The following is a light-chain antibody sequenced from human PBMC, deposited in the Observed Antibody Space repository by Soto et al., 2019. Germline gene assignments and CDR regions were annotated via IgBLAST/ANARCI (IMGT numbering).Light chain of an antibody. Sequence: QTVVTQPPSVSGAPGQRVTISCTGSSSNIGAGYDVHWYQQLPGTAPKLLIYGNSNRPSGVPDRFSGSKSGTSASLAITGLQAEDEADYYCQSYDSSRYVFGTGTKVTVL. J-gene: IGLJ1*01. CDR2: GNS. CDR3: QSYDSSRYV. CDR1: SSNIGAGYD. V-gene: IGLV1-40*01.